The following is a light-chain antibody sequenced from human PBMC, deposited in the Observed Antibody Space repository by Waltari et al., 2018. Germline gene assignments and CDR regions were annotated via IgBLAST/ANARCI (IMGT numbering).Light chain of an antibody. V-gene: IGLV1-47*01. CDR2: RNN. CDR1: NSKLGNHH. CDR3: GGWDDSLNGWV. Sequence: QSVMTQPPSASGTPGPRVTITCPGSNSKLGNHHAYWYQQLPGPAPTLPIYRNNQRPSGVPDRFSVSKSGTSASLAISGLRSEDEGDYYCGGWDDSLNGWVFGGGTKLTVL. J-gene: IGLJ3*02.